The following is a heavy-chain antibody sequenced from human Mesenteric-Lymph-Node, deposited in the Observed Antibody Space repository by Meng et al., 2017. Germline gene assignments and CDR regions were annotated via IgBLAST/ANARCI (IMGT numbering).Heavy chain of an antibody. V-gene: IGHV4-59*01. D-gene: IGHD6-13*01. CDR1: GFTFSSYW. Sequence: GSLRLSCAASGFTFSSYWMSWVRQAPGKGLEWIGYIYYSGSTNYNPSLKSRVTISVDTSKNQFSLKLSSVTAADTAVYYCARARIAAAGIDYWGQGTLVTVSS. CDR2: IYYSGST. CDR3: ARARIAAAGIDY. J-gene: IGHJ4*02.